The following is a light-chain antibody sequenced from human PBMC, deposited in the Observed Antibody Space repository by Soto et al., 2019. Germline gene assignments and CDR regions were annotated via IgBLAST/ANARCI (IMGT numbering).Light chain of an antibody. Sequence: SALTQPRSVSGSPGQSVTISCTGTNSDFGGYNYVSWYQQHPGKAPKLMIYDVSKRPSGVPDRFSGSKSGNTASLTISGLQAEDEADYYCCSYAGSYLGVFGTGTKVTVL. CDR3: CSYAGSYLGV. J-gene: IGLJ1*01. CDR2: DVS. V-gene: IGLV2-11*01. CDR1: NSDFGGYNY.